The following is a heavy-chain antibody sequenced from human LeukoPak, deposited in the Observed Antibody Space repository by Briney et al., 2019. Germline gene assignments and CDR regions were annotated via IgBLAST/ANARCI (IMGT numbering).Heavy chain of an antibody. CDR2: ISYDGRVK. Sequence: GGSLRLSCEGSGFTFSNHGMNWVRQAPGKGLEWVAVISYDGRVKYYVDAVKGRFSISRDDSKNTLYLQMNSLRPEDTAMYYCASNRLSGYDPSSFDYWGQGTLVTVSS. J-gene: IGHJ4*02. CDR3: ASNRLSGYDPSSFDY. CDR1: GFTFSNHG. D-gene: IGHD3-22*01. V-gene: IGHV3-30*03.